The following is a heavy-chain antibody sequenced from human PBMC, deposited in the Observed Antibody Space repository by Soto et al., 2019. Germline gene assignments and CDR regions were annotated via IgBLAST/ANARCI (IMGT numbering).Heavy chain of an antibody. Sequence: GGSLRLSCAASGFTFSNAWMSWVRQAPGKGLEWVGRIKSKTDGGTTDYAAPVKGRFTISRDDSKNTLYLQMNSLKTEDTAVYYCTTDYYDFWSGYSDYFDYWGQGTLVTVSS. V-gene: IGHV3-15*01. CDR2: IKSKTDGGTT. D-gene: IGHD3-3*01. CDR3: TTDYYDFWSGYSDYFDY. J-gene: IGHJ4*02. CDR1: GFTFSNAW.